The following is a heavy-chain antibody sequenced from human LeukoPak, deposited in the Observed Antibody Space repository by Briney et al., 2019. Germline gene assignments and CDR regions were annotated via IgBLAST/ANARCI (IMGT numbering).Heavy chain of an antibody. Sequence: PGGSLRLSCAASGFTVSSNYMSWVRQAPGKGLEWVGRIKSKTDGGTTDYAAPVKGRFTISRDDSKNTLYLQMNSLKTEDTAVYYCTTEPQPYYDILTGYSDYFDYWGQGTLVTVSS. CDR2: IKSKTDGGTT. V-gene: IGHV3-15*01. D-gene: IGHD3-9*01. CDR3: TTEPQPYYDILTGYSDYFDY. CDR1: GFTVSSNY. J-gene: IGHJ4*02.